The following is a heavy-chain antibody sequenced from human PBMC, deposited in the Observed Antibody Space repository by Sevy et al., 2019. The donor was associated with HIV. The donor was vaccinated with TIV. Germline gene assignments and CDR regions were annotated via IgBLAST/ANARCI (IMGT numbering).Heavy chain of an antibody. CDR2: ISKDGKNQ. D-gene: IGHD3-22*01. J-gene: IGHJ5*02. CDR1: GFNISPYS. V-gene: IGHV3-30-3*02. Sequence: GGSLRLSCSASGFNISPYSLHWVRQTPGKGLQWLAVISKDGKNQRFSDFVRGRFSLSRDNSRNTFYLQMNNLRPEDTAVYFCAKQGYYYDAHSQSVDWLDPWGQGTLVTVSS. CDR3: AKQGYYYDAHSQSVDWLDP.